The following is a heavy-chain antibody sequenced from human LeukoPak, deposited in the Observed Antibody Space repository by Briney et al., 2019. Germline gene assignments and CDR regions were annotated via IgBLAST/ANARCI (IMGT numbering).Heavy chain of an antibody. J-gene: IGHJ4*02. CDR1: GGSISSSSYY. CDR2: IYYSGST. Sequence: SETLSLTCTVSGGSISSSSYYWGWIRQPPGKGLERIGSIYYSGSTYYNPSLKSRVTISVDTSKNQFSLKLSSVTAADTAVYYCARVGTIFGVVITKYYFDYWGQGTLVTVSS. D-gene: IGHD3-3*01. V-gene: IGHV4-39*07. CDR3: ARVGTIFGVVITKYYFDY.